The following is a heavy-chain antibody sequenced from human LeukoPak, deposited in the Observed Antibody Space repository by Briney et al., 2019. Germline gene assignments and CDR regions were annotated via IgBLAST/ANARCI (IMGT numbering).Heavy chain of an antibody. V-gene: IGHV7-4-1*02. D-gene: IGHD1-26*01. J-gene: IGHJ4*02. CDR2: INTNTGNP. CDR3: ARAKYSGTYGGFDY. Sequence: GASVKVSCKASGGTFSSYAISWVRQAPGQGLEWMGWINTNTGNPTYAQGFTGRFVFSLDTSVSTAYLQISSLKAEDTAVYYCARAKYSGTYGGFDYWGQGTLVTVSS. CDR1: GGTFSSYA.